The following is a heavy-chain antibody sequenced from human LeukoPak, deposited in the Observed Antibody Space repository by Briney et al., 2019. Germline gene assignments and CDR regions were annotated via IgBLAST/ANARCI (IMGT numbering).Heavy chain of an antibody. Sequence: GRSLRLSCAASGFTFSSYGMHWVRQAPGKGLEWVAVISYDGSNKYYADSVKGRFTISRDNSKNTLYLQMNSLRAEDTAVYYCAKDTAMVLWGQGTLVTVSS. D-gene: IGHD5-18*01. CDR3: AKDTAMVL. CDR2: ISYDGSNK. J-gene: IGHJ4*02. V-gene: IGHV3-30*18. CDR1: GFTFSSYG.